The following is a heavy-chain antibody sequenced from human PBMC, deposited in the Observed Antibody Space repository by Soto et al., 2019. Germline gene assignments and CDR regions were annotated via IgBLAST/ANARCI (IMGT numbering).Heavy chain of an antibody. V-gene: IGHV1-46*01. J-gene: IGHJ4*02. D-gene: IGHD6-6*01. CDR3: ARDDSSSSRH. CDR1: GYTFISYF. Sequence: QVQLVQSGAEVKKPGASVKVSCKASGYTFISYFIHWVRQAPGQGLEWMGIINPSGGSTTYAQKFQXXVXMXXDTSTSTVYREVSSLRSEDTAVYYCARDDSSSSRHWGQGTPVTVSS. CDR2: INPSGGST.